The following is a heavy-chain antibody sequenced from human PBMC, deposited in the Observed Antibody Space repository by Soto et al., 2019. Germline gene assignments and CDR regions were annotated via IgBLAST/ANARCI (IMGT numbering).Heavy chain of an antibody. CDR3: ARGVGSGRDYGLDV. J-gene: IGHJ6*02. Sequence: QVQLQQWGAGLLKPSETLSLTCAVSGASFSDYFWSWIRQPPGKGLEWIGEIDQTGRTNYNPSLKSRVIMSVDTSKNQFSLNLSSVTAADTAMYYCARGVGSGRDYGLDVWGQGTTVTVS. CDR2: IDQTGRT. CDR1: GASFSDYF. D-gene: IGHD3-10*01. V-gene: IGHV4-34*01.